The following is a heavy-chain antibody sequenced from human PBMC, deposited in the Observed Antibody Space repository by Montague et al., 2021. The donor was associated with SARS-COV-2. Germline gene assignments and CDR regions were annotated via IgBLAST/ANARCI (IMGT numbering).Heavy chain of an antibody. CDR2: IYYSGTT. J-gene: IGHJ3*02. D-gene: IGHD3-10*01. CDR3: ARPLVRGVPKAFDI. Sequence: SETLSLTCTVSGGSITRNYYWGWIRQPPGKGLEWVGNIYYSGTTFINPSLESRVTISADASKNQFSLNLTSVTAADTAVYYCARPLVRGVPKAFDIWGQGALVIVS. CDR1: GGSITRNYY. V-gene: IGHV4-39*01.